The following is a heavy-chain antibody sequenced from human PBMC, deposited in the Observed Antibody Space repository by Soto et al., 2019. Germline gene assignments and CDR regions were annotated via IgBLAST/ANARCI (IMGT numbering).Heavy chain of an antibody. V-gene: IGHV1-18*01. CDR3: ARDPPRHYDSWSGYYSSGHNWFDP. Sequence: ASVKVSCKASGYTFTSYGISWVRQAPGQGLEWMGWISAYNGNTNYAQKLQGRVTMTTDTSTSTAYMELRSLRSDDTAVYYCARDPPRHYDSWSGYYSSGHNWFDPWGQGTLVTVSS. J-gene: IGHJ5*02. CDR1: GYTFTSYG. D-gene: IGHD3-3*01. CDR2: ISAYNGNT.